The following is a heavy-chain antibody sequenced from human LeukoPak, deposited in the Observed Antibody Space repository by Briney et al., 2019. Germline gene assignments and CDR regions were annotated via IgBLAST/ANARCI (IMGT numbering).Heavy chain of an antibody. CDR2: IYYSGST. V-gene: IGHV4-31*03. CDR1: GGSISSGGYY. CDR3: ARSPLREGGGSRIEDWYFDL. J-gene: IGHJ2*01. Sequence: PSETLSLTCTVSGGSISSGGYYWSWIRQHPGKGLEWIGYIYYSGSTYYNPSLKSRVTISVDTSKNQFSLKLSSVTAADTAVYYCARSPLREGGGSRIEDWYFDLGGRGPLVTVSS. D-gene: IGHD3-10*01.